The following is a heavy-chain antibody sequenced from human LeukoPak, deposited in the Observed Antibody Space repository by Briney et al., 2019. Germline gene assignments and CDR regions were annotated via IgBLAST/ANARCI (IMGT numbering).Heavy chain of an antibody. CDR1: GFTFSSYC. Sequence: GGSLRLSCAASGFTFSSYCMSSVRQAPGKALEWVSCISSGGGSTHYADSVKGRFTISRDNSKNTLYLQMNSLKTEDTAVYYCTTERRDGYTRRVDIWGQGTMVTVSS. CDR2: ISSGGGST. J-gene: IGHJ3*02. CDR3: TTERRDGYTRRVDI. V-gene: IGHV3-23*01. D-gene: IGHD5-24*01.